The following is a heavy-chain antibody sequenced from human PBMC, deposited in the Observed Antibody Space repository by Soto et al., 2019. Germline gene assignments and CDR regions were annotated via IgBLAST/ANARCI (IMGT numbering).Heavy chain of an antibody. V-gene: IGHV3-53*01. CDR3: ARDQKVRLSPVSFYYYYGMDV. CDR1: GFTVSSNY. Sequence: PGGSLRLSCAASGFTVSSNYMSWVRQAPGKGLEWVSVIYSGGSTYYADSVKGRFTISRDNSKNTLYLQMNSLRAEDTAVYYCARDQKVRLSPVSFYYYYGMDVWGQGTTVTVSS. CDR2: IYSGGST. J-gene: IGHJ6*02. D-gene: IGHD3-10*01.